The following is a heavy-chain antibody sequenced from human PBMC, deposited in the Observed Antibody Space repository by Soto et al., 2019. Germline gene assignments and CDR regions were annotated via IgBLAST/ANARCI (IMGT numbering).Heavy chain of an antibody. D-gene: IGHD2-2*01. J-gene: IGHJ6*02. CDR3: ARDPAPGYCSSTSCFYLDNYGMDV. V-gene: IGHV3-74*01. CDR1: GFTFSSYW. CDR2: INSDGSST. Sequence: GGSLRLSCAASGFTFSSYWMHWVRQAPGKGLVWVSRINSDGSSTSYADSVKGRFTISRDNAKNTLYLQMNSLRAEDTAVYYCARDPAPGYCSSTSCFYLDNYGMDVWGQGTTVTVSS.